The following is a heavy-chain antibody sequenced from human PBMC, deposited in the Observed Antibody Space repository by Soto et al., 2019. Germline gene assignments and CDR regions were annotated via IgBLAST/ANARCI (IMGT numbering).Heavy chain of an antibody. CDR3: VRVINRFVFFPEAFDI. D-gene: IGHD3-10*01. J-gene: IGHJ3*02. CDR1: GFSFSGYW. V-gene: IGHV5-51*01. CDR2: KSPVESDT. Sequence: GESLKISCKGSGFSFSGYWIGWVRQTPGKGLEWLVIKSPVESDTIYNPSFQGQVTISADSSISTAYLQWRSLKASDTAIYYCVRVINRFVFFPEAFDIWGQGTMVT.